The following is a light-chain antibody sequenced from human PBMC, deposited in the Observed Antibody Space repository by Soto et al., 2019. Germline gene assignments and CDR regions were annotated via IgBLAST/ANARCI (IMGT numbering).Light chain of an antibody. Sequence: EIVLTQSPDTLSLSPGERATLSCSASQSIANYVALYHQRPGQAPRLVIYGSYNRATDIPARFTVSGSGTDFTLTISSLEAEDSGVYYCQQRNDWPRNSFGQGTRLEIK. CDR2: GSY. J-gene: IGKJ5*01. CDR3: QQRNDWPRNS. CDR1: QSIANY. V-gene: IGKV3-11*01.